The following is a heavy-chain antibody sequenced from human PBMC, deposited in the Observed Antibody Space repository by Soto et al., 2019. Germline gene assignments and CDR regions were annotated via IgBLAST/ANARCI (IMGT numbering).Heavy chain of an antibody. J-gene: IGHJ6*02. CDR3: ARDRYQPSAYGMDV. Sequence: SQTLSLSCPISGHSVSSDSAAWNCITPSPSRGLEWLGRTYYRSKWYNDYAVSVKSRITINPDTSNNQFSLQLNSVPPEDTAVYYCARDRYQPSAYGMDVWGQGTTVTVSS. V-gene: IGHV6-1*01. D-gene: IGHD2-2*01. CDR2: TYYRSKWYN. CDR1: GHSVSSDSAA.